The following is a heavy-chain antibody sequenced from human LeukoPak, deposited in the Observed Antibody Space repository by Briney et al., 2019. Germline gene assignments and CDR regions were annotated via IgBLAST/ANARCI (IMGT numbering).Heavy chain of an antibody. CDR2: IRAKTYGGTT. V-gene: IGHV3-49*03. D-gene: IGHD4-23*01. CDR1: GFTFGDYA. CDR3: ARSDYGGNAGGF. Sequence: GGSLRLSCTASGFTFGDYAMSWFRQAPGKGLEWVGFIRAKTYGGTTQYAASVKDRFTISRDDSKSIAYLQMNSLKTEDTAVYYCARSDYGGNAGGFWGQGTLVTVSS. J-gene: IGHJ4*02.